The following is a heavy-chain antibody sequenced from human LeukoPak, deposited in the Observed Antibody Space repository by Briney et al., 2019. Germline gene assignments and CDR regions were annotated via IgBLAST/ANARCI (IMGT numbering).Heavy chain of an antibody. J-gene: IGHJ4*02. V-gene: IGHV3-23*01. D-gene: IGHD3/OR15-3a*01. CDR2: VIGSGSST. Sequence: GGSLRLSCAASGFTFSNYDMSWVRRAPGKGLEWVSTVIGSGSSTYYADSVKGRFTISRDNSKSTLYLHMDSLRAEDTAVYYCAKVWDWGIGSYWGQGTLVTVSS. CDR3: AKVWDWGIGSY. CDR1: GFTFSNYD.